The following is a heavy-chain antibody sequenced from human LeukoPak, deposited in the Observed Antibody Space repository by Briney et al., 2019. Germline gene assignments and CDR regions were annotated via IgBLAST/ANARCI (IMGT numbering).Heavy chain of an antibody. J-gene: IGHJ3*02. CDR3: ARHSRDGYNDAFDI. Sequence: SETLSLTCTVSGGSISSYYWSWIRQPPGKGLEWIGYIYYSGSTNYNPSLKSRVTISVDTSKNQFSLKLSSVTAADTAVYYCARHSRDGYNDAFDIWGQGTMVTVSS. D-gene: IGHD5-24*01. CDR1: GGSISSYY. CDR2: IYYSGST. V-gene: IGHV4-59*08.